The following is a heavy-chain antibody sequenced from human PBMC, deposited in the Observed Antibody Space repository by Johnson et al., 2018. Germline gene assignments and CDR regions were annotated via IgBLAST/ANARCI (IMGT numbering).Heavy chain of an antibody. Sequence: QVQLQESGPGLVKPSETLSLTCTVSIGSISSTTYYWGWIRQPPGKGLEWIGNVYYSGSTSYNASLKSRVTISVDTSKNQFSLGLNFVTAEDTAMYYCATPSGDSDPWRGGMDVWGQGTTVTVSS. CDR1: IGSISSTTYY. CDR3: ATPSGDSDPWRGGMDV. CDR2: VYYSGST. J-gene: IGHJ6*02. D-gene: IGHD2-21*01. V-gene: IGHV4-39*01.